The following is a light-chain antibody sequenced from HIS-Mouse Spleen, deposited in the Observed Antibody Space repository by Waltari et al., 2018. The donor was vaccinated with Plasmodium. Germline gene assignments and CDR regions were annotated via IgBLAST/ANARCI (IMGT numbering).Light chain of an antibody. CDR3: QQYYSTPLT. Sequence: DIVMTQSPDSLAVSLGERATINCKCSQSVLYRSNNKNYLAWYQQKPGQPPKLLIYWASTRESGVPDRFSGSGSGTDFTLTISSLQAEDVAVYYCQQYYSTPLTFGGGTKVEIK. V-gene: IGKV4-1*01. CDR1: QSVLYRSNNKNY. CDR2: WAS. J-gene: IGKJ4*01.